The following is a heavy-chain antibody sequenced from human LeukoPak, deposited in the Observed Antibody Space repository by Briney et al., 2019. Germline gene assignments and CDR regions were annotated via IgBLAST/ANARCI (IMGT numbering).Heavy chain of an antibody. V-gene: IGHV1-2*02. CDR2: INPNSGGT. CDR3: ARDPPSYGALYYFDY. CDR1: GYTFTGYY. D-gene: IGHD5-18*01. Sequence: ASVKVSCKASGYTFTGYYMHWVRQAPGQGLEWMGWINPNSGGTNCAQEFQGRVTMTRDTSISTAYMELSRLRSDDTAVYYCARDPPSYGALYYFDYWGQGTLVTVSS. J-gene: IGHJ4*02.